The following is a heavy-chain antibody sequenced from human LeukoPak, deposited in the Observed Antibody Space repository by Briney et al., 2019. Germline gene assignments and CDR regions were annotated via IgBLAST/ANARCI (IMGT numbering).Heavy chain of an antibody. CDR2: IYYSGTT. CDR3: ARVSSAARYFDY. J-gene: IGHJ4*02. Sequence: MPSETLSLTCTVSGGSISSSSYYWAWIRQPPGKGLEWIGSIYYSGTTYYNPSLKSRVTIFVDTSKNQFSLKLSSVTAADTAVYYCARVSSAARYFDYWGQGTLVTVSS. D-gene: IGHD6-6*01. V-gene: IGHV4-39*01. CDR1: GGSISSSSYY.